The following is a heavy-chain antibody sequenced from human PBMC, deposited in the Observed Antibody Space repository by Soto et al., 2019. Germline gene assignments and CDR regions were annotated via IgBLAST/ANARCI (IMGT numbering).Heavy chain of an antibody. D-gene: IGHD6-13*01. V-gene: IGHV3-11*05. CDR3: SRGRGAAADYFDF. Sequence: QVQLVESGGGLVKPGGSLRLSCAVSGFTFSDYYMTWIRQAPGKGLEWVSYISSSTSHTNYADSVKGRFTISRDNAKNSMFLQMNILRAEDKAVYYCSRGRGAAADYFDFWGQGTLVTVSS. CDR1: GFTFSDYY. J-gene: IGHJ4*02. CDR2: ISSSTSHT.